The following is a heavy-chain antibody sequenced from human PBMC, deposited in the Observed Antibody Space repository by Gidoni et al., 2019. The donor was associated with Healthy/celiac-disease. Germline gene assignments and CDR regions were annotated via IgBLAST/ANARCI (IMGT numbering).Heavy chain of an antibody. V-gene: IGHV3-48*02. J-gene: IGHJ4*02. CDR2: ISSSSRTI. CDR3: ARDSRLLPRVDY. Sequence: EVQLVESGGGLVQPGGSLRLSCAASGFTFSSHSMNWVRQAPGKGLEWVSYISSSSRTIYYADSVKGRFTIARDNAKNSLYLQMNSLRDEDTAVYYCARDSRLLPRVDYWGQGTLVTVSS. CDR1: GFTFSSHS. D-gene: IGHD6-6*01.